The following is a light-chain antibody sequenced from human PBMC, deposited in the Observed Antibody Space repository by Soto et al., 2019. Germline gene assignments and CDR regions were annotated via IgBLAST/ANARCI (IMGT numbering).Light chain of an antibody. CDR3: QQHYSTPWT. Sequence: DIVMTQSPDSLAVSPGERATINCKSSQSVLYSSNNKNFLAWYQQKPGQPPKLLIYWASTRESGVPDRFSGSGSGTDFTLTISSLQAEDVAVYSCQQHYSTPWTFGQGTKVEIK. J-gene: IGKJ1*01. V-gene: IGKV4-1*01. CDR2: WAS. CDR1: QSVLYSSNNKNF.